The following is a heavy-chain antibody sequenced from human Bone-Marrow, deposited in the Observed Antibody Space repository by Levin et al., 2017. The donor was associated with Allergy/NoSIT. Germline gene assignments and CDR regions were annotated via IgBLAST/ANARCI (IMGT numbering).Heavy chain of an antibody. CDR1: GFMFRTFG. V-gene: IGHV3-30*18. CDR2: ISYDARRI. J-gene: IGHJ4*02. Sequence: LSLPCAASGFMFRTFGMHWVRQAPGKGLEWVALISYDARRIFYADSVKGRFTISRDNSKNTLYLEVHSLRGEDTAVYYCAKGAIGIVSTIGNYFDYWGRGTLVTVSS. D-gene: IGHD5/OR15-5a*01. CDR3: AKGAIGIVSTIGNYFDY.